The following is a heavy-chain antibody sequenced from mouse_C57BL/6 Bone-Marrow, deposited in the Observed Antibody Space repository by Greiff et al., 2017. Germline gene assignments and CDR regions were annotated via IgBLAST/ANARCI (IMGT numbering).Heavy chain of an antibody. CDR2: IYPRSGNT. CDR1: GYTFTSYG. J-gene: IGHJ2*01. CDR3: ARSGTGY. D-gene: IGHD4-1*01. V-gene: IGHV1-81*01. Sequence: QVQLQQSGAELARPGASVKLSCKASGYTFTSYGISWVKQRTGQGLEWIGEIYPRSGNTYYNDKFKGKATLTADKSSSTAYMELRSLTSEDSAVYFRARSGTGYWGQGTTLTVSS.